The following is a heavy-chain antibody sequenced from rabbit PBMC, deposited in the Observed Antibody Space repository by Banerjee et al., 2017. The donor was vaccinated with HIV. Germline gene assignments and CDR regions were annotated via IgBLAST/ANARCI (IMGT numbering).Heavy chain of an antibody. D-gene: IGHD8-1*01. CDR2: IYARSSGST. CDR3: ARFDVGNNYYTL. J-gene: IGHJ4*01. Sequence: QSLEESGGGLVKPGGTLTLTCKASGGDFSSSYWICWVRQAPGKGLEWIACIYARSSGSTYYASWAKGRFTISKTSSTTVTLQMTSLTAADTATYLCARFDVGNNYYTLWGPGTLVTVS. CDR1: GGDFSSSYW. V-gene: IGHV1S40*01.